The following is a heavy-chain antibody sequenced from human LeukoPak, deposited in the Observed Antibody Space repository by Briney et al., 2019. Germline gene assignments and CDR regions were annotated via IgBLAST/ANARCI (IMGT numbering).Heavy chain of an antibody. J-gene: IGHJ6*02. V-gene: IGHV1-46*01. Sequence: ASVKVSCKASGYTFTNYHMHWVRQAPGQGFEWMGIINPSGGGISYAQKFQGRVTMTRDTSTSTVYMGLSSLRSEDTAVYYCARDLQYYDSSGYYSTDYFYYGMDVWGQGTTVTVSS. D-gene: IGHD3-22*01. CDR3: ARDLQYYDSSGYYSTDYFYYGMDV. CDR1: GYTFTNYH. CDR2: INPSGGGI.